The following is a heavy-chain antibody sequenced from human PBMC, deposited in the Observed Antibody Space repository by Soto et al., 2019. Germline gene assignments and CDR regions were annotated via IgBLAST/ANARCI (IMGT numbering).Heavy chain of an antibody. CDR3: ARARYCSGGSCYYFDY. D-gene: IGHD2-15*01. J-gene: IGHJ4*02. Sequence: EVQLVESGGGLVQPGGSLRLSCAASGFTFSSYSMNWVRQAPGKGLEWVSYISSSSSTIYYADSVKGRFTISRDNAKNSLYLQMNSLRDEDTAVYYCARARYCSGGSCYYFDYWGQGTLVTVSS. V-gene: IGHV3-48*02. CDR1: GFTFSSYS. CDR2: ISSSSSTI.